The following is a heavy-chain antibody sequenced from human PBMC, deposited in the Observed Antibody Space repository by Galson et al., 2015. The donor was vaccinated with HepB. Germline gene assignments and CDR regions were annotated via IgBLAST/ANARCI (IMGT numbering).Heavy chain of an antibody. Sequence: SLRLSCAASGFTFSSYGMHWVRQAPGKGLEWVAVIWYDGSNKYYADSVKGRFTISRDNSKNTLYLQMNSLRAEDTAVYYCARDRERYCSGGSCYSLDYWGQGTLVTVSS. J-gene: IGHJ4*02. D-gene: IGHD2-15*01. CDR3: ARDRERYCSGGSCYSLDY. CDR2: IWYDGSNK. V-gene: IGHV3-33*01. CDR1: GFTFSSYG.